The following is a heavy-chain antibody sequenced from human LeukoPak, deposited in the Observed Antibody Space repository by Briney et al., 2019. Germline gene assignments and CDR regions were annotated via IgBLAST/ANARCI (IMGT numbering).Heavy chain of an antibody. J-gene: IGHJ6*03. CDR3: ARDNCSSTSCYSYYYYMDV. CDR2: INPNSGGT. D-gene: IGHD2-2*01. Sequence: ASVKVSCKSSGYTFTGYYMHWVRQAPGQGLEWMGWINPNSGGTNYAQKFQGRVTMTRDTSISTAYMELSRLRSDDTAVYYCARDNCSSTSCYSYYYYMDVWGKGTTVTVSS. V-gene: IGHV1-2*02. CDR1: GYTFTGYY.